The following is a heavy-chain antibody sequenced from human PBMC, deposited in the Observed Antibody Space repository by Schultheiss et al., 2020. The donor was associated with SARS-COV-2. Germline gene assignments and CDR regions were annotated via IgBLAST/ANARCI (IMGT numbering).Heavy chain of an antibody. Sequence: SETLSLTCAVYGGSFSGYYWSWIRQPPGKGLEWIGEINHSGSTNYNPSLKSRVTISVDTSKNQFSLKLSSVTAADTAVYYCARSGKSYGSFDYWGQGTLVTVSS. CDR1: GGSFSGYY. D-gene: IGHD5-18*01. V-gene: IGHV4-34*01. CDR3: ARSGKSYGSFDY. J-gene: IGHJ4*02. CDR2: INHSGST.